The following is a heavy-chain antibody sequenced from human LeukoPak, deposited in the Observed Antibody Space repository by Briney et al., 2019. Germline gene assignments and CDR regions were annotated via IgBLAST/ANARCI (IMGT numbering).Heavy chain of an antibody. CDR1: GGSFSGYY. D-gene: IGHD1-26*01. Sequence: SETLSLTCAVYGGSFSGYYWSWIRQPPGKGLEWIGEINHSGSTNYNPSLKSRVTISVDTSKNQFSLRLTSVTAADTAVYYCTRHLPGATWFDPWGQGTQVTVSS. CDR2: INHSGST. J-gene: IGHJ5*02. V-gene: IGHV4-34*01. CDR3: TRHLPGATWFDP.